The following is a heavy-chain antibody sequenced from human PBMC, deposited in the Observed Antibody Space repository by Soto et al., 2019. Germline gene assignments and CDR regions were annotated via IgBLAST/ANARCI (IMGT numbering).Heavy chain of an antibody. J-gene: IGHJ6*02. CDR2: IYYSGST. D-gene: IGHD4-4*01. CDR1: GGSISSYY. V-gene: IGHV4-59*01. CDR3: ARVNYSPYYYYGMDV. Sequence: SETLSLTCTVSGGSISSYYWSWIRQPPGKGLEWIGYIYYSGSTNYNPSLKSRVTISVDTSKNQFSLKLSSVTAADTAVYYCARVNYSPYYYYGMDVWGQGTTVTVSS.